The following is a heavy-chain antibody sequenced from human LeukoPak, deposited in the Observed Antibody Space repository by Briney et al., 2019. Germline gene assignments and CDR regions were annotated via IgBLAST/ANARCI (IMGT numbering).Heavy chain of an antibody. Sequence: SETLSLTCSVSGGSISSSDSYWGWIRQPPGKGLEWIGTMFYNGATKSNPSLSSRVTMSIDTSKNQFSLKLRSVTAADTAVYYCAREARFALPVVGSGDYWGQGTLVTVSS. V-gene: IGHV4-39*07. CDR3: AREARFALPVVGSGDY. D-gene: IGHD6-19*01. J-gene: IGHJ4*02. CDR1: GGSISSSDSY. CDR2: MFYNGAT.